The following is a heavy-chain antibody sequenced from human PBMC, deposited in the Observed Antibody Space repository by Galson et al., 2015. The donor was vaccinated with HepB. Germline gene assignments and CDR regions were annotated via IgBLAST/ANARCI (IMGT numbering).Heavy chain of an antibody. D-gene: IGHD1-14*01. CDR2: VRSGGTT. CDR3: ARGSKVDTTTSYFDY. CDR1: GFTVSSSA. J-gene: IGHJ4*02. V-gene: IGHV3-23*01. Sequence: SLRLSCAASGFTVSSSAMSWVRQAPGKGLEWVSFVRSGGTTYYADSVRGRFTISRANSENTLYLQMNSLRAEETAVYYCARGSKVDTTTSYFDYWGQGILVTVSS.